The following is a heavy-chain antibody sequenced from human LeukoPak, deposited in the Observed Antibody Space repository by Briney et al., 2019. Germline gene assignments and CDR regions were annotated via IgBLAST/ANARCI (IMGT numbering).Heavy chain of an antibody. D-gene: IGHD3-16*02. J-gene: IGHJ6*04. V-gene: IGHV4-4*02. CDR3: ARNRYPAGPRHHYGMDV. CDR1: GGSVSSNNW. Sequence: PSETLSLTCAVSGGSVSSNNWWSWVRQTPAKGLEWIGEIFHSGSTFYNPSLNSRVTISVDKSKNQFSLSLTSVTAADTAIYYCARNRYPAGPRHHYGMDVWGKGTTVIVSS. CDR2: IFHSGST.